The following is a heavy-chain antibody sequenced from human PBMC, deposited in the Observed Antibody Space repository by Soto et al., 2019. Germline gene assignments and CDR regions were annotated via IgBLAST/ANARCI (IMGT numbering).Heavy chain of an antibody. J-gene: IGHJ6*02. D-gene: IGHD2-15*01. CDR2: IYHSGNT. CDR3: AREGGTYCSGGSCYSDYYYYAMDV. CDR1: GYSITSGYY. Sequence: PSETLSLTCAVSGYSITSGYYWGWIRQPPGKGLEWIGSIYHSGNTYYNPSLKSRVTISVDTSKNQFPLRLSSVTAADTAVYYCAREGGTYCSGGSCYSDYYYYAMDVCGQGTTVTVSS. V-gene: IGHV4-38-2*02.